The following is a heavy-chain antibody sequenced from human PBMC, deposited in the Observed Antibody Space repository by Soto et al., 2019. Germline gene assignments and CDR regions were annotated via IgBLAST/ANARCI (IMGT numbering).Heavy chain of an antibody. J-gene: IGHJ4*02. Sequence: GGSLRLSCVGTGLNFDDYGMHWVRQGPGKGLEWVSGISWNSGSIGYAEFVKGRFTISRDNAKKSLYLQMNSLRAEDTALYFCAKSNNTGWFHFDSWGQGILVTVSS. CDR2: ISWNSGSI. CDR3: AKSNNTGWFHFDS. V-gene: IGHV3-9*01. D-gene: IGHD6-19*01. CDR1: GLNFDDYG.